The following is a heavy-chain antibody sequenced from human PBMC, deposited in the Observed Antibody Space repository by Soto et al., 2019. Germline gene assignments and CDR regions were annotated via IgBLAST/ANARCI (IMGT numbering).Heavy chain of an antibody. CDR3: ARDRDVAAPGTVDTNYYYGMDV. J-gene: IGHJ6*02. D-gene: IGHD6-13*01. CDR2: IIPVLGVA. CDR1: GGNFRSQS. Sequence: QVQLVQSGAEVKKPGSSVKVSCKASGGNFRSQSISISWVRQAPGQGLEWMGRIIPVLGVANYAQKFQGRVTITADKSTSMVHVEMRSLRSEDTATYYCARDRDVAAPGTVDTNYYYGMDVWGQGTTVTVSS. V-gene: IGHV1-69*08.